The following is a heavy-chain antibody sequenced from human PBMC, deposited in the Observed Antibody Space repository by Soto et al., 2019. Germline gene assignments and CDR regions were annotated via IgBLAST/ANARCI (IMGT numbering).Heavy chain of an antibody. CDR1: GFTFSGCA. V-gene: IGHV3-30*18. Sequence: QEQLVESGGGVVQPGRSLRLSCAASGFTFSGCAMHWVRQAPGKGLEWVASISYNGNDKYYVDSVKGRFTISRDNSKNTLYLQMSSLTPEDTAVYYCAKDAGDQGYFQNWGQGTLVTVSS. CDR2: ISYNGNDK. J-gene: IGHJ1*01. CDR3: AKDAGDQGYFQN. D-gene: IGHD2-21*02.